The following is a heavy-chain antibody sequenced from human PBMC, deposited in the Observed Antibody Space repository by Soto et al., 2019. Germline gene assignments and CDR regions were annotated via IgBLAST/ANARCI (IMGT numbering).Heavy chain of an antibody. CDR2: ISYDGSNK. V-gene: IGHV3-30*18. CDR3: AESNPRWRRGYYYFGMGV. CDR1: GFTFSSYG. D-gene: IGHD2-21*02. Sequence: QVQLVESGGGVVQPGRSLRLSCAASGFTFSSYGMHWVRQAPGKGLEWVAVISYDGSNKYYADSVKGRFTISRDNSKNTLDLQMSSRIAEETAVYYCAESNPRWRRGYYYFGMGVRGQGTTVPDSS. J-gene: IGHJ6*02.